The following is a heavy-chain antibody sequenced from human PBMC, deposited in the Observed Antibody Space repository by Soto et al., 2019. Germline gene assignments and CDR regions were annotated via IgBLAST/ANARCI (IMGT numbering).Heavy chain of an antibody. V-gene: IGHV1-18*04. CDR2: ISAYNGNT. CDR3: ARGGGYYDSSGYEAFDI. J-gene: IGHJ3*02. CDR1: GYTFTSYG. Sequence: GASVKVSCKASGYTFTSYGSSWVRQAPGQGLEWMGWISAYNGNTNYAQKLQGRVTMTTDTSTSTAYMELRSLRSDDTAVYYCARGGGYYDSSGYEAFDIWGQGTMVTVSS. D-gene: IGHD3-22*01.